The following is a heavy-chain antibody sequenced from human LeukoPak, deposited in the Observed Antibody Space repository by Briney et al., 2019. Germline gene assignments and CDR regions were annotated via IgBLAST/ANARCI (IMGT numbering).Heavy chain of an antibody. CDR3: VRGGTLALAFDY. CDR2: IDSDGGTE. CDR1: GFIFPAYW. D-gene: IGHD6-19*01. V-gene: IGHV3-74*01. Sequence: GGSLRLSCAASGFIFPAYWMHWVRQVPGKGLEWVSRIDSDGGTETYADAVRGRFTISRDNDKHTVFLQMNSLRVEDTAVYYCVRGGTLALAFDYWGPGTVVTVSS. J-gene: IGHJ4*02.